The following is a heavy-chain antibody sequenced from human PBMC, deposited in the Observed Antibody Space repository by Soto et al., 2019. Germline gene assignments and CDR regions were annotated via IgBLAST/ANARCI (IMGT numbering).Heavy chain of an antibody. Sequence: QVQLQESGPGLVKPSQTLSLTCTVSGGSISSGGYYWSWIRQHPGKGLEWIGYIYYSGSTYYNPSLKSRVTISVDTSKNQFSLKLSSVTAADTAVYYCAREPLEYSSTTSAVGYFDYWCQGTLVTVSS. CDR2: IYYSGST. CDR1: GGSISSGGYY. D-gene: IGHD6-6*01. CDR3: AREPLEYSSTTSAVGYFDY. J-gene: IGHJ4*02. V-gene: IGHV4-31*03.